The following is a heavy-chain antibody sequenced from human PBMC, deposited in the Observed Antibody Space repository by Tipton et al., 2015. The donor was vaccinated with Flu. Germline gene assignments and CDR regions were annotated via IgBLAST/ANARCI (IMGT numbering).Heavy chain of an antibody. CDR3: ARAHRDDYKRLGYFDY. CDR2: IYSGGSI. CDR1: EFDVSRSY. D-gene: IGHD5-24*01. Sequence: SLRLSCAASEFDVSRSYMSWVRQAPGRGLEWVSVIYSGGSIFYAYSVAGRFPIPRDNSKNTLYLQVDRLRAEDTAVYYFARAHRDDYKRLGYFDYWGQGPLVTVSS. J-gene: IGHJ4*02. V-gene: IGHV3-53*01.